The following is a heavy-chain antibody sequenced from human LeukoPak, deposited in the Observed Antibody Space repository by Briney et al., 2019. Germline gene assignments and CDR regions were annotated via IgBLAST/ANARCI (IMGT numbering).Heavy chain of an antibody. V-gene: IGHV3-30*02. CDR2: IRYDGSNK. CDR3: AKDLGVVVITNYYGMDV. Sequence: GGSLRLSCAASGFTFSSYGMHWVRQAPGKGLEWVAFIRYDGSNKYYADSVKGRFTISRDNSKNTLYLQMNSLRAEDTAVYYCAKDLGVVVITNYYGMDVWGQGTTVTVSS. CDR1: GFTFSSYG. J-gene: IGHJ6*02. D-gene: IGHD3-22*01.